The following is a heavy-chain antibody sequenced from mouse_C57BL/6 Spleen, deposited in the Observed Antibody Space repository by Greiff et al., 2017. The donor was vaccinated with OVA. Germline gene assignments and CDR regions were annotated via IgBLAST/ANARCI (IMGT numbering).Heavy chain of an antibody. Sequence: DVKLVESGGDLVKPGGSLKLSCAASGFTFSSYGMSWVRQTPDKRLEWVATISSGGSYTYYPDSVKGRFTISRDNAKNTLYLQMSSLKSEDTAMYYCARQYYDYDEFFFAYWGQGTLVTVSA. CDR2: ISSGGSYT. J-gene: IGHJ3*01. V-gene: IGHV5-6*02. D-gene: IGHD2-4*01. CDR3: ARQYYDYDEFFFAY. CDR1: GFTFSSYG.